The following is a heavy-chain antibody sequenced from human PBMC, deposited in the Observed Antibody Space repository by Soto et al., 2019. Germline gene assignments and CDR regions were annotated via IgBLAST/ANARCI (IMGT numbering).Heavy chain of an antibody. CDR2: IFHDGTA. D-gene: IGHD3-10*01. CDR3: ARLVYDTRLNYMYFDF. Sequence: SETLSLTCAVSGVSISSGNWWTWVRQTPQRGLEYIGEIFHDGTANYYPSFERRVAISVGTSKNQFSLKLTSVTAADTAIYFCARLVYDTRLNYMYFDFWGQGALVTVSS. J-gene: IGHJ4*02. V-gene: IGHV4-4*02. CDR1: GVSISSGNW.